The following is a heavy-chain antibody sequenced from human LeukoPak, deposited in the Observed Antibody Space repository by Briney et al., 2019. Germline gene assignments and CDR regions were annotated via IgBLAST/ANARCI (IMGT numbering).Heavy chain of an antibody. D-gene: IGHD4-17*01. J-gene: IGHJ3*02. CDR2: IRWNSGSI. CDR3: AKAGHDYGDHTDDAFDI. CDR1: GFTFDDYA. Sequence: PGRSLRLSCAASGFTFDDYAMHWVRHARGKGREWGSGIRWNSGSIVYADSVKGRFTISRDNAKNSLYLQMNSLRAEDTALYYCAKAGHDYGDHTDDAFDIWGQGTMVTVSS. V-gene: IGHV3-9*01.